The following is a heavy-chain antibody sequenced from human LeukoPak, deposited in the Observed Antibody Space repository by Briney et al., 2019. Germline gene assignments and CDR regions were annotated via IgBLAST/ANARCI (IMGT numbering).Heavy chain of an antibody. V-gene: IGHV3-33*01. J-gene: IGHJ5*02. CDR3: ARLSGTYPGWFDP. Sequence: PGGSLRLSCAASGFTFSSYGMHWVRQAPGKGLEWVAVIWYDGSNKYYADSVKGRFTIFRDNSKNTLYLQMNSLRAEDTAVYYCARLSGTYPGWFDPWGQGTLVTGSS. D-gene: IGHD1-1*01. CDR2: IWYDGSNK. CDR1: GFTFSSYG.